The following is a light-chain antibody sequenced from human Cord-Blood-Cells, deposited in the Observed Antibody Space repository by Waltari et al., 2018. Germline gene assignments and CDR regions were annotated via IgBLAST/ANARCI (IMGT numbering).Light chain of an antibody. J-gene: IGKJ4*01. CDR3: QQSYSTPPLT. CDR2: AAS. CDR1: QSISSY. V-gene: IGKV1-39*01. Sequence: DIKMTQSPSSLSASVGDRVTITCRASQSISSYLNWYQQKPGQAPKLLIYAASSLQSGVPSMFSGSGAGTEFTLTISSLQPEDFATDYCQQSYSTPPLTFGGGTKVEIK.